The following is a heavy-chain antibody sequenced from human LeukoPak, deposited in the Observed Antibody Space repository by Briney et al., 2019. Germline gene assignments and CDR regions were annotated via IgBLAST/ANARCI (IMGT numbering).Heavy chain of an antibody. D-gene: IGHD1-26*01. Sequence: SETLSLTCAVYGGSFSGYYWSWIRQPPGKGLEWIGEINHSGSTNYNPSLKSRVTISVGTSKNQFSLKLSSVTAADTAVYYCARHAEGELLDYWGQGTLVTVSS. J-gene: IGHJ4*02. V-gene: IGHV4-34*01. CDR1: GGSFSGYY. CDR2: INHSGST. CDR3: ARHAEGELLDY.